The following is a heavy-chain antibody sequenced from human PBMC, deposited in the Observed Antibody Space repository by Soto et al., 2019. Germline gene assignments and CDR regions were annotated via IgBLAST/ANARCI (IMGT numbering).Heavy chain of an antibody. CDR1: RFAFGSNG. CDR3: AKDFQAYCGGDCYSGYYYGMDV. CDR2: IAYDGSNK. D-gene: IGHD2-21*02. Sequence: SLRLSCAASRFAFGSNGMHCVRRAAVKGLEWVAVIAYDGSNKYYADSVKGRFTISRDNSKNTLYLQMNSLRAEDTAVYYCAKDFQAYCGGDCYSGYYYGMDVWGQGTTVTVSS. V-gene: IGHV3-30*18. J-gene: IGHJ6*02.